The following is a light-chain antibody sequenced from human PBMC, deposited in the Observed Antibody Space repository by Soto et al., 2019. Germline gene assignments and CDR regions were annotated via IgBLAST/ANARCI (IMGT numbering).Light chain of an antibody. Sequence: DIQMTQSPSSLSASIGDRVTITCRASQTVNTYLHWYQQKPGKAPKLLIYAASNLQSGVPSRFSDSGSGTNFTLSLNSLQPEDFATYYCQQGYSNPWTFGQGTKVEIK. V-gene: IGKV1-39*01. CDR3: QQGYSNPWT. J-gene: IGKJ1*01. CDR1: QTVNTY. CDR2: AAS.